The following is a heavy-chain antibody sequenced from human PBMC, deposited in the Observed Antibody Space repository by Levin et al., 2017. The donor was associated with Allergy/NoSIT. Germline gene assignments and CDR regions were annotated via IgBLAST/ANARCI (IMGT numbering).Heavy chain of an antibody. CDR1: GFTFSDYY. CDR3: ARARVVTAPTAYYYGMDV. Sequence: GGSLRLSCAASGFTFSDYYMSWIRQAPGKGLEWVSYISSRGSIIYYADSVKGRFTISRDNAKNSLYLQMNSLRVEDTAVYYCARARVVTAPTAYYYGMDVWGQGTTVTVSS. CDR2: ISSRGSII. D-gene: IGHD2-21*02. J-gene: IGHJ6*02. V-gene: IGHV3-11*01.